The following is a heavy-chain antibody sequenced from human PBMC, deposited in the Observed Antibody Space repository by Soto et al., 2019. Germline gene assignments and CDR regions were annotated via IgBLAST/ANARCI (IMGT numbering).Heavy chain of an antibody. CDR2: INHSGST. CDR3: ARGWGSGDY. D-gene: IGHD7-27*01. V-gene: IGHV4-34*01. CDR1: GGSFSGYY. J-gene: IGHJ4*02. Sequence: SETLSLTCAVYGGSFSGYYWSWIRQPPGKGLEWIGEINHSGSTNYNPSLKSRVTISVDTSKNQFSLKLSSVTAADTAVYYCARGWGSGDYWGQGTLVTVSS.